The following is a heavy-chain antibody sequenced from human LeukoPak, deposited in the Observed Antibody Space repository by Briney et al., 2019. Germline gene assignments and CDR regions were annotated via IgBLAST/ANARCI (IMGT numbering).Heavy chain of an antibody. CDR2: IKSKTDGGTT. D-gene: IGHD3-22*01. CDR1: GFTFSSYS. V-gene: IGHV3-15*07. CDR3: STTYYYDSSEGY. Sequence: PGGSLRLSCAASGFTFSSYSMNWVRQAPGKGLEWVGRIKSKTDGGTTDYAAPVKGRFTISRDDSKNTLYLQMNSLKTEDTAVYYCSTTYYYDSSEGYWGQGTLVTVSS. J-gene: IGHJ4*02.